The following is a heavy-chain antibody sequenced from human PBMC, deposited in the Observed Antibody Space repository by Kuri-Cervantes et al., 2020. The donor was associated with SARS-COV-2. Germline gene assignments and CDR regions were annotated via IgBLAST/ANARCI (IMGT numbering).Heavy chain of an antibody. CDR2: TNTDGSST. D-gene: IGHD1-26*01. Sequence: GESLKISCAASGFTFSNYWMHWVRQAPGKGLVWVSRTNTDGSSTSYADSVKGRFTISRDNAKNTLCLQMNSLRAEDTAVYYCARAFLRGGSDYWSQGTLVTVSS. CDR1: GFTFSNYW. V-gene: IGHV3-74*01. CDR3: ARAFLRGGSDY. J-gene: IGHJ4*02.